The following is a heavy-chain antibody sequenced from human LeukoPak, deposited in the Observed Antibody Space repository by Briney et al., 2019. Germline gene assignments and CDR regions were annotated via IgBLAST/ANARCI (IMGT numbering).Heavy chain of an antibody. J-gene: IGHJ4*02. CDR1: GFTFSNYY. V-gene: IGHV3-11*04. Sequence: GGSLRLSCAASGFTFSNYYMSWIRQAPGKGLEWVSYISSSGSTIYYADSVKGRFTISRDNAKNSLYLQMNSLRAEDTGVYYCARSRGYSFGYYFDYWGQGTLVTVSS. CDR3: ARSRGYSFGYYFDY. D-gene: IGHD5-18*01. CDR2: ISSSGSTI.